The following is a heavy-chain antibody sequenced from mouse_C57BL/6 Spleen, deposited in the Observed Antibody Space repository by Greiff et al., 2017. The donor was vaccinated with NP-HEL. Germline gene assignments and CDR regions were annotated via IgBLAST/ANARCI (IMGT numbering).Heavy chain of an antibody. CDR1: GYAFSSYW. D-gene: IGHD1-1*01. CDR2: IYPGDGDT. V-gene: IGHV1-80*01. J-gene: IGHJ1*03. Sequence: VQLQQSGAELVKPGASVKISCKASGYAFSSYWMNWVKQRPGKGLEWIGQIYPGDGDTNYNGKFKGKATLTADKSSSTAYMQLSCLTAEDSAVYFCARPYDDGSSRWYFDVWGTGTTVTVSS. CDR3: ARPYDDGSSRWYFDV.